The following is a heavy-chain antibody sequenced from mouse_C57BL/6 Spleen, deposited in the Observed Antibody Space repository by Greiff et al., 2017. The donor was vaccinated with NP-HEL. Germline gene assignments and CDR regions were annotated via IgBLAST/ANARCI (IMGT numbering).Heavy chain of an antibody. CDR3: ARSISDYSNYVGAMDY. V-gene: IGHV1-53*01. J-gene: IGHJ4*01. Sequence: QVQLQQPGTELVKPGASVKLSCKASGYTFTSYWMHWVKQRPGQGLEWIGNINPSNGGTNYNEKFKSKATLTVDKSSSTAYMQLISLTSEDSAVYYCARSISDYSNYVGAMDYWGQGTSVTVSS. D-gene: IGHD2-5*01. CDR1: GYTFTSYW. CDR2: INPSNGGT.